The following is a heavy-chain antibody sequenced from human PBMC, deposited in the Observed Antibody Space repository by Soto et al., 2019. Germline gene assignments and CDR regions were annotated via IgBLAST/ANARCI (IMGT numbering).Heavy chain of an antibody. V-gene: IGHV3-11*01. J-gene: IGHJ4*02. Sequence: QVQLVESGGGLVKPGGSLRLSCAASGFTFSDYYMSWIRQAPGKGLEWVSYISSGGNSIYYADSVKGRFTISRDNAKNSLYLQRNSLRAEDTAVYYCASRCGNWNTPRNYWGQGTLVTVSS. CDR2: ISSGGNSI. CDR1: GFTFSDYY. D-gene: IGHD1-20*01. CDR3: ASRCGNWNTPRNY.